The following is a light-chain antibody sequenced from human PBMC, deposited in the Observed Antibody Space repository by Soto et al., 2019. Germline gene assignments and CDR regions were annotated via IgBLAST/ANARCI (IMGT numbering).Light chain of an antibody. Sequence: IVMTQSPATLSVSPGERATLSCRASQSIDNRLAWYQQRPGQAPRLLIYGASTRATGIPARFSGSGSGTEFTLTISSLQSEDFAVYYCQQYNNWPRTFGQGTKVDSK. CDR2: GAS. CDR1: QSIDNR. V-gene: IGKV3-15*01. CDR3: QQYNNWPRT. J-gene: IGKJ1*01.